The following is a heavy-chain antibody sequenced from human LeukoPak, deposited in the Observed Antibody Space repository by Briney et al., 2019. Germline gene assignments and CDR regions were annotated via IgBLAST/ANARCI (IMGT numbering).Heavy chain of an antibody. CDR1: GGSFSGYY. D-gene: IGHD5-24*01. CDR3: ASREMATIDI. Sequence: PSETLSLTCAVYGGSFSGYYWSWIRQPPGKGLEWIGEINHSGSTNYNPSLKSRVTISVDTSKNQISLKLSSVTAADTAVYYCASREMATIDIGGQGTLVTVSS. V-gene: IGHV4-34*01. CDR2: INHSGST. J-gene: IGHJ4*02.